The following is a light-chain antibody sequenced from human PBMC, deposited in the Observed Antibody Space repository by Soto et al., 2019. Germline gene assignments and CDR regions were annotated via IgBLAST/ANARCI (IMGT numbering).Light chain of an antibody. CDR1: QSISSS. CDR2: KAS. V-gene: IGKV1-5*03. Sequence: DIQMTQSPSTLSASVGDRVTITCRASQSISSSLAWYQQKPGKAPKLLIYKASSLESGVPSRFSGSGSGTEFTLTISSVQPDYFATYYCQQYNSFWTFGQGTKVEI. CDR3: QQYNSFWT. J-gene: IGKJ1*01.